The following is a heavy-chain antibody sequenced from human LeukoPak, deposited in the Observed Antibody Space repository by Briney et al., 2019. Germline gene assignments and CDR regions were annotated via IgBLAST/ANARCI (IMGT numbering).Heavy chain of an antibody. V-gene: IGHV4-34*01. CDR3: ARRELDDSGSRTIYFDY. J-gene: IGHJ4*02. CDR2: INHSGST. D-gene: IGHD3-10*01. CDR1: GGSFSGYY. Sequence: SETLSLTCAVYGGSFSGYYWSWIRQPPGKGPEWIGEINHSGSTNYNPSLKSRVTISVDTSKNQFSLKLSSVTAADTAVYYCARRELDDSGSRTIYFDYWGQGTLVTVSS.